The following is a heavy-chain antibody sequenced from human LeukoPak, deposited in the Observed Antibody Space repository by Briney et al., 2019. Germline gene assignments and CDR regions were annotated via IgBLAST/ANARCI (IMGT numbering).Heavy chain of an antibody. Sequence: GGSLRPSCAASGFTFSSYWMSWVRQAPGKGLEWVANIKQDGSEKYYVDSVKGRFTISRDNAKNSLYLQMNSLRAEDTAVYYCARDPGAHYDFWSGYWSYYFDCWGQGTLVTVSS. CDR2: IKQDGSEK. J-gene: IGHJ4*02. CDR3: ARDPGAHYDFWSGYWSYYFDC. D-gene: IGHD3-3*01. V-gene: IGHV3-7*01. CDR1: GFTFSSYW.